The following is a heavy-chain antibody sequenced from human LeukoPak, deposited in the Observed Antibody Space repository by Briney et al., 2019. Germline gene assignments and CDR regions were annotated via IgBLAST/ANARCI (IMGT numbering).Heavy chain of an antibody. V-gene: IGHV1-69*13. J-gene: IGHJ6*03. CDR2: IIPIFGTA. Sequence: ASVKVSCKASGGTFSSYAISWVRQAPGQGLEWMGGIIPIFGTANYAQKFQGRVTITADESTSTAYMELSSLRSEDTAVYYCARVPNCSSTSCHHYYYYYMDVWGKGTTVTVSS. CDR3: ARVPNCSSTSCHHYYYYYMDV. CDR1: GGTFSSYA. D-gene: IGHD2-2*01.